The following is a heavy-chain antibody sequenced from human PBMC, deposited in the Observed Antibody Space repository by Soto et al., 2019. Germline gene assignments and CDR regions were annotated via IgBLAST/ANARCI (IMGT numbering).Heavy chain of an antibody. D-gene: IGHD6-13*01. CDR3: AKDPSRQEQLVRYQDY. J-gene: IGHJ4*02. V-gene: IGHV3-30*18. Sequence: PGGSLRLSCAASGFTFSSYGMHWVRQAPGKGLEWVAVISYDGSNKYYADSVKGRFTISRDNSKNTLYLQMNSLRAEDTAVYYCAKDPSRQEQLVRYQDYWGQGTLVTVSS. CDR1: GFTFSSYG. CDR2: ISYDGSNK.